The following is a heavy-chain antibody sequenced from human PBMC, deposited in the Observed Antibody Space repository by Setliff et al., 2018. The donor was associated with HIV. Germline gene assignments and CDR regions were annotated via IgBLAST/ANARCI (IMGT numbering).Heavy chain of an antibody. CDR3: ARDHTSGSLDF. CDR2: VYTSGST. J-gene: IGHJ4*02. Sequence: SETLSLTCSVSGGSIGSGSHYWSWIRLPAGRGPEWIGRVYTSGSTTYNPSLQSRVTISVDTSKNQFSLKMSSVTAADTAVYYCARDHTSGSLDFRGQGTLVTVSS. D-gene: IGHD3-10*01. V-gene: IGHV4-61*02. CDR1: GGSIGSGSHY.